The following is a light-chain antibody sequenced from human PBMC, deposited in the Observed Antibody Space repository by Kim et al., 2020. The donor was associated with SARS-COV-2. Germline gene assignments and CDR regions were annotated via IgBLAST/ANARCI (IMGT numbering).Light chain of an antibody. Sequence: PAAISWRSSQCLVWSDRNIDLNWFHQRTGQAARRLIYKVSNRDSGVPDRYSGSGSGTDFTLQISRVEAEDVGVYYCMQSTQRPFTFGPGTKVDIK. J-gene: IGKJ3*01. CDR3: MQSTQRPFT. V-gene: IGKV2-30*01. CDR1: QCLVWSDRNID. CDR2: KVS.